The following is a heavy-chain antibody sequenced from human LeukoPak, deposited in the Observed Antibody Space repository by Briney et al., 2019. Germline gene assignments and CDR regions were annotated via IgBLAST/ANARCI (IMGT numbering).Heavy chain of an antibody. Sequence: SETLSLTCAVYGGSFSGYYWSWIRQPPGKGLEWIGEINHSGSTTYNPSLKSRVTVSVDTSKNQFSLKLNSVTAADTAVYYCASSGWYRGYWGQGTLVIVSS. J-gene: IGHJ4*02. D-gene: IGHD6-19*01. V-gene: IGHV4-34*01. CDR2: INHSGST. CDR1: GGSFSGYY. CDR3: ASSGWYRGY.